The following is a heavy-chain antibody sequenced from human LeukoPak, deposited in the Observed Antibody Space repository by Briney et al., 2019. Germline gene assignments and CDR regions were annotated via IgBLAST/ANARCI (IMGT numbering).Heavy chain of an antibody. CDR1: GFTFSSYA. CDR3: ARGHSSSWFNDAFDI. Sequence: GSLRLSCAASGFTFSSYAMSWIRQPPGKGLEWIGEINHSGSTNYNPSLKSRVTISVDTSKNQFSLNLRSVTAADTAVYYCARGHSSSWFNDAFDIWGQGTMVTVSS. CDR2: INHSGST. V-gene: IGHV4-34*01. J-gene: IGHJ3*02. D-gene: IGHD6-13*01.